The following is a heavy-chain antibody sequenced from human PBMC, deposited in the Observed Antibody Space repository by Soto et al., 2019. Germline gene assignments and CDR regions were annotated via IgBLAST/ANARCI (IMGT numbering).Heavy chain of an antibody. Sequence: GASVKVSCKGLGNTFTYRYLHWVRQAPGQALEWIGWITPFSGDVHYAQKFQERVTITRDRSINTAYMQMSSLRSEDTAMYFCAGGGAGSGPFTWELPDYWGQGTLVTVSS. CDR1: GNTFTYRY. J-gene: IGHJ4*02. CDR2: ITPFSGDV. V-gene: IGHV1-45*02. D-gene: IGHD1-26*01. CDR3: AGGGAGSGPFTWELPDY.